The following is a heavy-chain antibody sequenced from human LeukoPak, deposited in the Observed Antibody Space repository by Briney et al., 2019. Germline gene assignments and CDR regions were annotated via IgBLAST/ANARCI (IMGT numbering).Heavy chain of an antibody. CDR1: GYTFTGYY. J-gene: IGHJ4*02. Sequence: AASVKVSCKASGYTFTGYYMHWVRQAPGQGLEWMGWINPNSGGTNYAQKFQGRVTMTRDTSISTAYMELCRLRSDDTAVYYCARDPNVRYYLDYWGQGTLVTVSS. CDR2: INPNSGGT. CDR3: ARDPNVRYYLDY. D-gene: IGHD3-10*01. V-gene: IGHV1-2*02.